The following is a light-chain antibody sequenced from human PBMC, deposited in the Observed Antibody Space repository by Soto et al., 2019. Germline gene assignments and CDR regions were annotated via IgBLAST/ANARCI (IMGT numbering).Light chain of an antibody. J-gene: IGKJ1*01. V-gene: IGKV3-15*01. CDR2: RAS. CDR3: LQYHNLWA. Sequence: ILMTQSPATVSVSPGESATLSCRASQNIYHNVAWYQQRPGQAPRLLIYRASTRAPGVPARFSGSGSGTEFTLTISSLQPEDFTVYSCLQYHNLWAFGQGTKVEI. CDR1: QNIYHN.